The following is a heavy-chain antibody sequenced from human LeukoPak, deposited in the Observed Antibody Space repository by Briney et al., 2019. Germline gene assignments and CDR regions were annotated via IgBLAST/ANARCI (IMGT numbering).Heavy chain of an antibody. Sequence: ASVKVSCKASGGTFSSYAISWVRQAPGQGLEWMGGIIPIFGTANYAQKFQGRVTITADESTSTAYMELSSLRSEDTAVYYCARGYYYDSSGYYPLPCWGQGTLVTVSS. D-gene: IGHD3-22*01. CDR2: IIPIFGTA. CDR3: ARGYYYDSSGYYPLPC. J-gene: IGHJ4*02. V-gene: IGHV1-69*13. CDR1: GGTFSSYA.